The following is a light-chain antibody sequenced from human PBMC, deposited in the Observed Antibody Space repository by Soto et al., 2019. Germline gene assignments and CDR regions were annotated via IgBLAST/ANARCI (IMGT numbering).Light chain of an antibody. V-gene: IGKV3-20*01. J-gene: IGKJ1*01. Sequence: EIVLTQSPGTLSLSPGERATLSCRASQSVSVYLAWYQQKPGQAPRLLIYDASNRATGIPARFSGSGSGTDFTLTISGLEPEDFAVYYCQQYGSSAWTFGQGTKVDIK. CDR1: QSVSVY. CDR2: DAS. CDR3: QQYGSSAWT.